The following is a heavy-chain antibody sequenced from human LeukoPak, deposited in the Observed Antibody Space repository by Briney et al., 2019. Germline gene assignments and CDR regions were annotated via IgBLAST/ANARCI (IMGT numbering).Heavy chain of an antibody. CDR1: GYSISSGHF. J-gene: IGHJ4*02. D-gene: IGHD3-16*01. CDR3: ASVGGGSPY. V-gene: IGHV4-38-2*02. CDR2: IYGSGTT. Sequence: PSETLSLTCTVSGYSISSGHFWSWIRQPPGKGLEWIGSIYGSGTTYYDPPLRSRVSISADTSKNHFSLELSSVIAADTAVYYCASVGGGSPYWGQGTLVTVSS.